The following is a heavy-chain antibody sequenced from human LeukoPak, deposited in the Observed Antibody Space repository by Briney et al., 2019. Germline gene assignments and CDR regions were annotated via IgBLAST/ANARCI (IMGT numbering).Heavy chain of an antibody. CDR3: ARTVGATTRRGLDY. J-gene: IGHJ4*02. Sequence: ASVKVSCKASGGTFSSYAISWVRQAPGQGLEWMGWINPNSGGTNYAQKFQGRVTMTRDTSISTAYMELSRLRSDDTAVYYCARTVGATTRRGLDYWGQGTLVTVSS. D-gene: IGHD1-26*01. V-gene: IGHV1-2*02. CDR1: GGTFSSYA. CDR2: INPNSGGT.